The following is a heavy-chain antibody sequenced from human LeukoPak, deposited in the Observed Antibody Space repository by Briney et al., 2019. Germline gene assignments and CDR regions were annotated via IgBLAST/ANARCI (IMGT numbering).Heavy chain of an antibody. Sequence: ASVKVSCKASGYTFTGYYMHWVRQAPGQGLEWMGWINPNSGGTNYAQKFQGRVTMTRDTSISTAYMELSRLRSDDAAVYYCARATTVTFYFDYWGQGTLVTVSS. CDR3: ARATTVTFYFDY. D-gene: IGHD4-17*01. J-gene: IGHJ4*02. CDR2: INPNSGGT. CDR1: GYTFTGYY. V-gene: IGHV1-2*02.